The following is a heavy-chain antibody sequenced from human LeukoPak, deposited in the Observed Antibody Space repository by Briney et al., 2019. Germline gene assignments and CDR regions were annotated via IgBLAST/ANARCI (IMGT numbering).Heavy chain of an antibody. V-gene: IGHV1-69*02. D-gene: IGHD2-2*01. CDR1: GGTFSSYT. Sequence: SVKVSCKASGGTFSSYTISWVRQAPGQGLGWMGRIIPILGIANYAQKFQGRVTITADKSTSTAYMELSSLRSEDTAVYYCARGPVVPAALSPDAFDIWGQGTMVTVSS. CDR2: IIPILGIA. CDR3: ARGPVVPAALSPDAFDI. J-gene: IGHJ3*02.